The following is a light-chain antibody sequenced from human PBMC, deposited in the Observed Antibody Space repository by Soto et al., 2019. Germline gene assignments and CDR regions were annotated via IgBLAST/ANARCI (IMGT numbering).Light chain of an antibody. CDR3: TSYTSGTPFYV. J-gene: IGLJ1*01. Sequence: QSALTQPASVSGSPGQSIAISCTGVRTDVDGYDYVSWYQQHPGQAPHLIIYDVYNRPSGVYHRFSGSKSGDTASLNISGLQAEDEDDYYCTSYTSGTPFYVFGTGTKVTGL. CDR2: DVY. V-gene: IGLV2-14*03. CDR1: RTDVDGYDY.